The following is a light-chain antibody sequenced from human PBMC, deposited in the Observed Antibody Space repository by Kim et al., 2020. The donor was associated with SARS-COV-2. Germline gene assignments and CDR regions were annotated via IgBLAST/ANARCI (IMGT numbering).Light chain of an antibody. V-gene: IGLV2-23*02. CDR2: EVR. CDR1: KSDIGGYNL. CDR3: CSYAGSFTLEL. Sequence: QWITIACTGTKSDIGGYNLVSWYQQHPGKAPKLMIYEVRKRPPGVSARFSGSKSGNTASLTISGLQAEDEADYYCCSYAGSFTLELFGGGTQLTVL. J-gene: IGLJ3*02.